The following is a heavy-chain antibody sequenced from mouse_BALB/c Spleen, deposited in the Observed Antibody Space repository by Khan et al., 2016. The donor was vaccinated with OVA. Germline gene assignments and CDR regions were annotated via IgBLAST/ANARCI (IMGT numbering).Heavy chain of an antibody. Sequence: QVQLQQSGAELAKPGASVKMSCKASGYTFINYWILWVKQRPGKGLEWIGYINPSTGYTEYNQNFKDKATLTADKSSSTAYMQLSSLTSEDSAVYYCARRGRRWYFDYWGQGTTLTVSS. J-gene: IGHJ2*01. V-gene: IGHV1-7*01. CDR1: GYTFINYW. D-gene: IGHD1-1*01. CDR3: ARRGRRWYFDY. CDR2: INPSTGYT.